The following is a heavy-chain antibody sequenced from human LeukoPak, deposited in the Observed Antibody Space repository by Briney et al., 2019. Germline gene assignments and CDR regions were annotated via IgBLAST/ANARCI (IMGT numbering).Heavy chain of an antibody. J-gene: IGHJ5*02. CDR2: IYYSGST. CDR3: ARDRARFDP. D-gene: IGHD3-10*01. Sequence: KPSETLSLTCAVYGGSFSGYYWSWIRQPPGKGLEWTGYIYYSGSTNYNPSLKSRVTISVDTSKNQFSLKLSSVTAADTAVYYCARDRARFDPWGQGTLVTVSS. CDR1: GGSFSGYY. V-gene: IGHV4-59*12.